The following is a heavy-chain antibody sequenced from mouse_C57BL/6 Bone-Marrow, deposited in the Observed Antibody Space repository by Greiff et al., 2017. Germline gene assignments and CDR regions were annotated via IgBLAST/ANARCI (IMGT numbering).Heavy chain of an antibody. Sequence: EVMLVESEGGLVQPGSSMKLSCTASGFTFSDYYMAWVRQVPEKGLEWVANINYDGSSTYYLDSLKSRFIISRDNAKNILYLQMSSLKSEDTATYYCAREGLVTYYYGSSYPHWYFDVWGTGTTVTVSS. V-gene: IGHV5-16*01. CDR3: AREGLVTYYYGSSYPHWYFDV. J-gene: IGHJ1*03. D-gene: IGHD1-1*01. CDR1: GFTFSDYY. CDR2: INYDGSST.